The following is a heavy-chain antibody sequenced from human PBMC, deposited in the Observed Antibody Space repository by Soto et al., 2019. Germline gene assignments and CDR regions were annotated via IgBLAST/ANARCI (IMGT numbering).Heavy chain of an antibody. CDR2: INPNSGGT. V-gene: IGHV1-2*04. J-gene: IGHJ5*02. CDR3: ARGTVGFWSGFQPLWFDP. Sequence: ASVKVCCKASGYTFTGCYMHWVRQAPGQGLEWMGWINPNSGGTNYAQKFQGWVTMTRDTSISTAYMELSRLRSDDTAVYYCARGTVGFWSGFQPLWFDPWGQGTLVTVSS. CDR1: GYTFTGCY. D-gene: IGHD3-3*01.